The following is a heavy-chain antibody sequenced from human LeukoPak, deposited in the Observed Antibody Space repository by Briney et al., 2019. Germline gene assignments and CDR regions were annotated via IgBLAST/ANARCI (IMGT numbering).Heavy chain of an antibody. CDR2: IYYSGST. V-gene: IGHV4-39*07. CDR3: ARLPYRHYFYMDV. D-gene: IGHD3-16*02. J-gene: IGHJ6*03. Sequence: EASETLSLTCTVSGGSINTDLDYWGWFRQPPGKGLEWIGTIYYSGSTNYNPSLKGRGTLSIDTAKNQFSLRLRSVTAADTAVYYCARLPYRHYFYMDVWGKGTTVIVSS. CDR1: GGSINTDLDY.